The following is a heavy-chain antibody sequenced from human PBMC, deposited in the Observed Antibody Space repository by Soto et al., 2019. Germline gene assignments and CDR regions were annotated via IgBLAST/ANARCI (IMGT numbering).Heavy chain of an antibody. J-gene: IGHJ5*02. Sequence: QVQLVESGGGVVQPGRSLRLSCAASGFTFSSYGMHWVRQAPGKGLEWVAVIWYDGSNKYYADSVKGRFTISRDNSKNTLDLQMNSLGAEDTAVYYCAKEVLGGWTMEDWFDPWGQGTLVTVSS. CDR2: IWYDGSNK. CDR1: GFTFSSYG. D-gene: IGHD6-19*01. CDR3: AKEVLGGWTMEDWFDP. V-gene: IGHV3-33*06.